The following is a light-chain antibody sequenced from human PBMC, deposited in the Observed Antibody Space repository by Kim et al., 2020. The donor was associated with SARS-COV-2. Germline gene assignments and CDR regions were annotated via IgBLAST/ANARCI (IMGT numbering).Light chain of an antibody. CDR3: QQYNIFTCT. CDR2: VSS. Sequence: EIVLTQSPGALSLSPGERATLSCRASQSVRNNYSAWYHERRGQTPMLLIYVSSRRAAGIPDRIGGSGSGADFTLTISRLEREDLVVYYCQQYNIFTCTFGEGTKVDIK. CDR1: QSVRNNY. V-gene: IGKV3-20*01. J-gene: IGKJ1*01.